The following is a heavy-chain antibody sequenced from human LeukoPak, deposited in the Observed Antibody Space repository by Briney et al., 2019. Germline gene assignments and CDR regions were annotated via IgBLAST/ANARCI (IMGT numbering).Heavy chain of an antibody. J-gene: IGHJ4*02. CDR2: VNPNNGLT. Sequence: ASVKVSCKASGYSFTTLDINWVRQATGQGLEWVGWVNPNNGLTGYAQKFQGRVTLTSDTSTNTAYMELSSLSSDDTAVYYGAGGRVSFFWGQGTPVTVSS. V-gene: IGHV1-8*01. CDR1: GYSFTTLD. CDR3: AGGRVSFF.